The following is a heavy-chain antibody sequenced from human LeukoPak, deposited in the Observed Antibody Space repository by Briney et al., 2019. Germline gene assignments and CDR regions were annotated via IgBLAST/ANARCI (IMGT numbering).Heavy chain of an antibody. CDR2: ISYDGSNK. CDR1: GFTFSNYS. J-gene: IGHJ6*02. V-gene: IGHV3-30*03. D-gene: IGHD4-17*01. CDR3: AREGAVTMADYGMDV. Sequence: SGGSLRLSCAASGFTFSNYSMHWVRQTPGKGLEWVAVISYDGSNKYYADSVKGRFTISRDNSKNTLYLQMNSLRAEDTAVYYCAREGAVTMADYGMDVWGQGTTVTVSS.